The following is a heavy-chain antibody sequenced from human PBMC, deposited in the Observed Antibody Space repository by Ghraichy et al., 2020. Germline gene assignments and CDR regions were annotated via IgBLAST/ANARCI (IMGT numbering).Heavy chain of an antibody. CDR3: ASRVEYSSLPIDY. J-gene: IGHJ4*02. V-gene: IGHV3-48*02. D-gene: IGHD6-6*01. Sequence: GGSLRLSCAASGFTFSSYSMNWVRQAPGKGLEWVSYISSSSSTIYYADSVKGRFTISRDNAKNSLYLQMNSLRDEDTAVYYCASRVEYSSLPIDYWGQGTLVTVSS. CDR1: GFTFSSYS. CDR2: ISSSSSTI.